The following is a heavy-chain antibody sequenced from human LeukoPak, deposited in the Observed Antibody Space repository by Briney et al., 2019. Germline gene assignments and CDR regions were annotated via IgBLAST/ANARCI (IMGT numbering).Heavy chain of an antibody. CDR1: GFTFSSYG. CDR3: ARGQNRDSSGWNEIFDY. J-gene: IGHJ4*02. CDR2: IWYDGSNK. V-gene: IGHV3-33*01. D-gene: IGHD6-19*01. Sequence: PGRSLRLSCAASGFTFSSYGMHWVRQAPGKGLEWVAVIWYDGSNKYYADSVKGRFTISRDNSKNTLYLQMNSLRAEDTAVYYCARGQNRDSSGWNEIFDYWGQETLVTVSS.